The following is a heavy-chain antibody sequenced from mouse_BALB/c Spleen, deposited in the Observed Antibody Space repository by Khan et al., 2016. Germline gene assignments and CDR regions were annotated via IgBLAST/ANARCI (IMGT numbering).Heavy chain of an antibody. D-gene: IGHD1-1*01. CDR1: GYSFTGYY. CDR2: ITSYNGAT. Sequence: LVKTGASVKISCKASGYSFTGYYMHWVKQSHRKSLEWIGYITSYNGATSYNQKFKGKATFTVDTSSSTAYMQFNSLTSEDSAVYYCASPYGSSYVGCAYWGQGTLVTVSA. CDR3: ASPYGSSYVGCAY. V-gene: IGHV1S34*01. J-gene: IGHJ3*01.